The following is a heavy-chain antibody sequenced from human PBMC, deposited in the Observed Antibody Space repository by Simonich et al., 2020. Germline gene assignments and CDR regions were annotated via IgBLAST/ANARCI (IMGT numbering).Heavy chain of an antibody. CDR2: FHYSGST. Sequence: QVQLQESGPGLVKPSETLSLTCTVSGGSISSYSWSWIRQPPGKGLEWIGYFHYSGSTNYNPALKCRVTQSVDTSKNQFSLKLSSVTAADTAVDYWASRGWSGYYDYWGQGTLVTVSS. V-gene: IGHV4-59*08. J-gene: IGHJ4*02. CDR1: GGSISSYS. D-gene: IGHD3-3*01. CDR3: ASRGWSGYYDY.